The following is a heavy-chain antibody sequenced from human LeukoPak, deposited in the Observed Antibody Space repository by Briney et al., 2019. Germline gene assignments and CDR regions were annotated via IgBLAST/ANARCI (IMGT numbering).Heavy chain of an antibody. CDR1: EFTFINYW. Sequence: GGSLRLSCAASEFTFINYWMHCVRQAPGKGLVWVSRIDNDGRDTIYADSVKGRFTISRDNAKNTLYLQMNSLRAEDTAVYYCARGGYNHGFDIWGQGTMVTVSS. D-gene: IGHD5-24*01. CDR3: ARGGYNHGFDI. V-gene: IGHV3-74*01. J-gene: IGHJ3*02. CDR2: IDNDGRDT.